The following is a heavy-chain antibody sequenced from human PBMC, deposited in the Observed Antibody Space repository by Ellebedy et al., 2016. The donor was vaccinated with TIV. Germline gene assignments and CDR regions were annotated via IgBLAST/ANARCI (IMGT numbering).Heavy chain of an antibody. J-gene: IGHJ3*02. CDR3: ARESRVKGAFDI. CDR2: VYSGGNT. V-gene: IGHV3-53*01. CDR1: GFTVSSNY. Sequence: GESLKISCAASGFTVSSNYMTWVRQAPGKGLEWVSVVYSGGNTYYANSVKGRFTISRDNSKNTLYLQMNSLRAEDTAVYYCARESRVKGAFDIWGQGTMVTVSS.